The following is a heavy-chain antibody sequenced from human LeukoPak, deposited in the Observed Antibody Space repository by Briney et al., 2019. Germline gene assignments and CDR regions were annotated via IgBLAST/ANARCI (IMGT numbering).Heavy chain of an antibody. CDR3: ARRLPTAWGADY. D-gene: IGHD7-27*01. J-gene: IGHJ4*02. CDR2: IYSGGST. CDR1: EFTVSNNY. V-gene: IGHV3-53*01. Sequence: PGGSLRLSCAASEFTVSNNYMTWVRQAPGKGPEWVSVIYSGGSTYYADSVKGRFTISRDNSKNTLYLQMNSLRAEDTAVYYCARRLPTAWGADYWGQGTLVTVSS.